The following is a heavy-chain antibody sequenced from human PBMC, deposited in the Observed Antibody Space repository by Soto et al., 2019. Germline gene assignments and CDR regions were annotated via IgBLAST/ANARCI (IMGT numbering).Heavy chain of an antibody. CDR2: ISRGSSTI. J-gene: IGHJ3*02. CDR3: ARALGGYDYIWGSYRPHDAFDI. Sequence: EVQLVESGGGLVQPGGSLRLSCAAPGFTFSSFSMNWVRQAPGKGLGWVPYISRGSSTIYYADSVKGRFTISRDNAKNSLYLQMNSLRAEDTAVYYCARALGGYDYIWGSYRPHDAFDIWGQGTMVTVSS. CDR1: GFTFSSFS. D-gene: IGHD3-16*02. V-gene: IGHV3-48*01.